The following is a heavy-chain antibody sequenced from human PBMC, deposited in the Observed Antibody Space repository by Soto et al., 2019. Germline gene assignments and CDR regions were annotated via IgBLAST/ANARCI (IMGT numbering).Heavy chain of an antibody. CDR1: GDTFNFYT. J-gene: IGHJ4*02. D-gene: IGHD3-10*01. Sequence: QVQLVQSGAEVKKPGSPVRVSCTASGDTFNFYTISWVRQVPGQGPEWMGRIIPMLGMSNYAEKFQGRVTIMADKSTSTVYMNLSGLTSDDTAVYYCATNYGSVSTHFDYWGKGTLVTVSS. CDR3: ATNYGSVSTHFDY. CDR2: IIPMLGMS. V-gene: IGHV1-69*02.